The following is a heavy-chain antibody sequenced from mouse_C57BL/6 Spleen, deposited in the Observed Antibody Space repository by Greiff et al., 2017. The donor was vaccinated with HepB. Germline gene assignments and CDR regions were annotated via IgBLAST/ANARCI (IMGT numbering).Heavy chain of an antibody. CDR1: GYSFTGYY. CDR3: ARLVVEGY. Sequence: VQLKESGPELVKPGASVKISCKASGYSFTGYYMNWVKQSPEKSLEWIGEINPSTGGTTYNQKFKAKATLTVDKSSSTAYMQLKSLTSEDSAVYYCARLVVEGYWGQGTTLTVSS. J-gene: IGHJ2*01. D-gene: IGHD1-1*01. CDR2: INPSTGGT. V-gene: IGHV1-42*01.